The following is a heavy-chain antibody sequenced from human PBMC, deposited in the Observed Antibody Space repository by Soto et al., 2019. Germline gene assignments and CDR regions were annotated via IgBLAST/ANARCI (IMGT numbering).Heavy chain of an antibody. CDR1: GFTFDDYA. D-gene: IGHD6-19*01. V-gene: IGHV3-9*01. J-gene: IGHJ4*02. CDR2: ITWNSGTV. Sequence: GGSLRLSCAASGFTFDDYAMHWVRQPPGKGLEWVSGITWNSGTVGYADSVKGRFTISRDNAKNSLYLQMNSLRAEDTALYYCAKASRRFSGCLDYWGQGTLVTVSS. CDR3: AKASRRFSGCLDY.